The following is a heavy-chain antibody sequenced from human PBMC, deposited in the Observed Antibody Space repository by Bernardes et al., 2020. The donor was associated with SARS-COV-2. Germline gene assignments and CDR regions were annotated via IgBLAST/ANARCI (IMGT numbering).Heavy chain of an antibody. J-gene: IGHJ4*02. V-gene: IGHV4-31*03. CDR2: IYHSGST. CDR3: ARSTTVTTDLFDY. CDR1: GGSISSGGYY. Sequence: SETLSLTCTVSGGSISSGGYYWSWIRQHPGKGLEWIGYIYHSGSTYYNPSLKSRVIISVDTSENQFSLKLSSVTAADTAVYYCARSTTVTTDLFDYWGRGSLVTVSS. D-gene: IGHD4-17*01.